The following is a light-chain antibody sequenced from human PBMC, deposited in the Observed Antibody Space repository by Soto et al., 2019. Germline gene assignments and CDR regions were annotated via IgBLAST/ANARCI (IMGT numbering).Light chain of an antibody. CDR1: QSVSSSR. CDR2: DGS. CDR3: QQYGNSPIT. Sequence: DIVLTQSPATLSLSPGERATLSCGASQSVSSSRLAWYQQKPALAPRLLIYDGSLRATGIPDRFSGSGSGTDFTLTISRLEPEDFAVYYCQQYGNSPITFGQGTRLEIK. J-gene: IGKJ5*01. V-gene: IGKV3D-20*01.